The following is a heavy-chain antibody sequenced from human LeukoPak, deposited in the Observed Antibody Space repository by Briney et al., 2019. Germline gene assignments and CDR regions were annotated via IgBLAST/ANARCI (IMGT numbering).Heavy chain of an antibody. V-gene: IGHV1-2*02. D-gene: IGHD6-19*01. CDR2: INPNSGVT. CDR3: ARQAVAASPRADFDY. CDR1: VYTFIGYY. Sequence: ASVNVSCKASVYTFIGYYIHWVRQAPGQGLEWMGWINPNSGVTTYAQKFQGRLTMTRETSIRTTYMDLSRLRSDDTAVYYCARQAVAASPRADFDYWGQGTLVTVSS. J-gene: IGHJ4*02.